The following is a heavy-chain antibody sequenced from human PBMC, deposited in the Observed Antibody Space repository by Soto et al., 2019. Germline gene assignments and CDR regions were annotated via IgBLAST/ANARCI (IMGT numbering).Heavy chain of an antibody. D-gene: IGHD3-10*01. CDR1: GFTFSSYS. Sequence: HPGGSLRLSCAASGFTFSSYSMNWVRQAPGKGLEWVSYISSSSSTIYYADSVKGRFTISRDNAKNSLYLQMNSLRAEDTAVYYCARDQRYYGSGENYYYGLDVWGQGTTVTAS. J-gene: IGHJ6*02. CDR3: ARDQRYYGSGENYYYGLDV. V-gene: IGHV3-48*01. CDR2: ISSSSSTI.